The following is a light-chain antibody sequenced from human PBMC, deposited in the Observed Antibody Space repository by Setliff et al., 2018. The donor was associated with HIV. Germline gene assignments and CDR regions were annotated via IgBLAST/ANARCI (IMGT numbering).Light chain of an antibody. Sequence: QSALTQPASVSGSPGQSITISCTGTTSDVGGYNYVSWYQQHPGKAPKLIIYEVRTRPSGVSNRFSGSKSGNTASLTISGLQAEDEADYYCSSYAITNTLPFGTGTKGTVL. CDR3: SSYAITNTLP. CDR2: EVR. V-gene: IGLV2-14*01. CDR1: TSDVGGYNY. J-gene: IGLJ1*01.